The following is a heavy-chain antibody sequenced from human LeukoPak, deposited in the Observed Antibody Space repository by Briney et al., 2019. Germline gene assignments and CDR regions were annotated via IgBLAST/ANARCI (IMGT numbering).Heavy chain of an antibody. V-gene: IGHV4-34*01. CDR1: GGSFSGYY. J-gene: IGHJ4*02. Sequence: PSETLSLTCAVYGGSFSGYYWSWIRQPPGKGLEWIGEINHSGSTNYNPSLKSRVTISVDTSKNQFSLKLSSVTAADTAVYYCARGGGYNSPLGYWGQGTLVTVSS. CDR3: ARGGGYNSPLGY. D-gene: IGHD5-24*01. CDR2: INHSGST.